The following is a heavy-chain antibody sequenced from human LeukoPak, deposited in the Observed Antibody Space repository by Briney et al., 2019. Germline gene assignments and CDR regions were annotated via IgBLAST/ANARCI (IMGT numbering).Heavy chain of an antibody. J-gene: IGHJ3*01. CDR2: ISSGSEK. Sequence: PGRSLRLSCEASGFTFSIFPMHWVRQAPGKGLEWVALISSGSEKYYADSVKGRFTISRDNARNTVSLQMNSLTIEDTAVYYCVVVVEPPDSDGFDVWGQGTMITVSS. V-gene: IGHV3-30*04. D-gene: IGHD1-14*01. CDR3: VVVVEPPDSDGFDV. CDR1: GFTFSIFP.